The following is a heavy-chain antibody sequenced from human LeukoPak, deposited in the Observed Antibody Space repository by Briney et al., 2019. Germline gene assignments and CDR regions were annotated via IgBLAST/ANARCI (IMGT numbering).Heavy chain of an antibody. V-gene: IGHV4-39*01. CDR2: VYYSGIT. D-gene: IGHD5-18*01. CDR1: GGSISSSSYY. J-gene: IGHJ4*02. CDR3: ARGSGYSYGKFDY. Sequence: SETLSLTCTVSGGSISSSSYYWGWIRQPPGKGLEWIGNVYYSGITYYNPSLKSRVIISLDTPKSQFSLKLSSVTAADTAVYYCARGSGYSYGKFDYWGQGTLVTVSS.